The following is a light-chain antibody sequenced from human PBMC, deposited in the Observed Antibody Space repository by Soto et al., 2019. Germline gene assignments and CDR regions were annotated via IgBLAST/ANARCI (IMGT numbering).Light chain of an antibody. V-gene: IGKV3-20*01. J-gene: IGKJ3*01. CDR2: GAS. Sequence: EIVLTQSPGTLSLSPGERATLSCRASQSISRNSLAWYQQKRGQAPRLLIYGASSRATGIPDRISGSGSGTDFTLTISRLEPEDFAVYYCQHYGNSPPLFTFGPGTKVDIK. CDR3: QHYGNSPPLFT. CDR1: QSISRNS.